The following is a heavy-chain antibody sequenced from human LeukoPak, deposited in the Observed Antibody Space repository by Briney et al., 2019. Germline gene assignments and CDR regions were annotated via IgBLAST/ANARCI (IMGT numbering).Heavy chain of an antibody. CDR3: ASDAPRIAVAGTGDDY. V-gene: IGHV4-38-2*02. CDR2: IYHSGTT. D-gene: IGHD6-19*01. J-gene: IGHJ4*02. CDR1: GYSISGGYY. Sequence: SETLSLTCTVSGYSISGGYYWGWVRQPPGRGLEWIASIYHSGTTNYNPSLKSRVTISIDTSKNQISLNLRSVTASDTAVYYCASDAPRIAVAGTGDDYWGQGTLVTVSS.